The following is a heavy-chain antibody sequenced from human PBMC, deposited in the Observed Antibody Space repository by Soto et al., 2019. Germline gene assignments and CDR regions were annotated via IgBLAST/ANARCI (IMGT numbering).Heavy chain of an antibody. CDR2: IDPRDSHT. D-gene: IGHD6-6*01. CDR3: ARHYSGSSFMDV. V-gene: IGHV5-10-1*01. J-gene: IGHJ6*02. Sequence: GESLKISCTGSGYSFTNYWISWVRQMPWKRLEWMGEIDPRDSHTNYSPSFQGHVTMSTDKSNGTAYLHWSSLKASDSAMYYCARHYSGSSFMDVLGQGTTVTVSS. CDR1: GYSFTNYW.